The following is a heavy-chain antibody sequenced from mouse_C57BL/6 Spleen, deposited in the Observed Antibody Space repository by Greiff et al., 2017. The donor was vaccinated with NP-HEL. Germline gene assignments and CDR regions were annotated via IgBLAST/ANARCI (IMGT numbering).Heavy chain of an antibody. J-gene: IGHJ4*01. CDR2: INPNNGGT. Sequence: EVQLQQSGPELVKPGASVKISCKASGYTFTDYYMNWVKQSHGKSLEWIGDINPNNGGTSYNQKFKGKATLTVDKSSSTAYMELRSLTSEDSAVYYCARRSYLYAMDYWGQGTSVTVSS. CDR3: ARRSYLYAMDY. D-gene: IGHD1-1*01. V-gene: IGHV1-26*01. CDR1: GYTFTDYY.